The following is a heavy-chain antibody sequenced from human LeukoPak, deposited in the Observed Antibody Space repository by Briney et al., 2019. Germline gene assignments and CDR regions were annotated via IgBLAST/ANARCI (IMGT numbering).Heavy chain of an antibody. CDR2: VTSSSSYI. V-gene: IGHV3-21*01. Sequence: PGGSLRLSCAASGFTFSSCAMSWVRQAPGKGLEWVSSVTSSSSYIYYTDSVKGRFTISRDNAKNSVYLQMNSLRAEDTAVYYCATDQLGGYGSYDYWGQGTLVTVSS. CDR3: ATDQLGGYGSYDY. J-gene: IGHJ4*02. D-gene: IGHD3-10*01. CDR1: GFTFSSCA.